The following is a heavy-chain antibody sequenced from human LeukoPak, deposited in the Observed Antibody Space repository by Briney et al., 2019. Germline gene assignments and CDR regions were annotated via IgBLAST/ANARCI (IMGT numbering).Heavy chain of an antibody. CDR1: GFTFSGFS. D-gene: IGHD3-10*01. CDR3: ARAGSHWHYAY. Sequence: GGSLRLSCAASGFTFSGFSMSWVRQSPTKGLEWVANIKQDGSERYYVDSVKGRFTISRDNAKNSLSLQMNNLRVEDTAVYYCARAGSHWHYAYWGQGTVVTVSS. V-gene: IGHV3-7*01. CDR2: IKQDGSER. J-gene: IGHJ4*02.